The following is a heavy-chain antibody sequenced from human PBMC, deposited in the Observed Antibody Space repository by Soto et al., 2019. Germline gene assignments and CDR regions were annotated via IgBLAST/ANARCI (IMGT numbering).Heavy chain of an antibody. Sequence: EVQLVESGGGLVQPGGSLRLSCAASGFTVSNLYMTWVRQAPGKGLQWVAVISSGGSSYYADSVKGRFTISRDNSKNTLYLEMNSLRAEDTAVYYCARDTFGGAYDFLHGGQGTLVTLSS. D-gene: IGHD3-3*01. V-gene: IGHV3-66*01. CDR2: ISSGGSS. J-gene: IGHJ4*02. CDR3: ARDTFGGAYDFLH. CDR1: GFTVSNLY.